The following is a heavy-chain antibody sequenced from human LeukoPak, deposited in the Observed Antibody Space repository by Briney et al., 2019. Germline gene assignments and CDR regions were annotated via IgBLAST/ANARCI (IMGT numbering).Heavy chain of an antibody. Sequence: PSETLSLTCTVSGASVSRGGYYWSWIRQHPGKGLEWIGFTSYGGGAYYNPSLMSRITMSVDPSQNQFSLKMRDVTAADTAVYFCATAEWENLYFDSWGQGALVAVTS. V-gene: IGHV4-31*03. CDR2: TSYGGGA. CDR1: GASVSRGGYY. D-gene: IGHD1-26*01. J-gene: IGHJ4*02. CDR3: ATAEWENLYFDS.